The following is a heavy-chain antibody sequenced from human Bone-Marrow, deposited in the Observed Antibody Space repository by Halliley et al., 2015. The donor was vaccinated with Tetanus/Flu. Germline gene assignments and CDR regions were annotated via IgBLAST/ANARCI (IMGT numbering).Heavy chain of an antibody. V-gene: IGHV4-59*01. Sequence: TLSLTCTVSGGSIRSYYWSWIRQPPGKGLEWIGYISHSGNTNYKPSLKSRVTISIDTSNNQFSLKVSSVTAADTAVYYCARSDYGSAVSLHDWGQGTLVTVSS. CDR3: ARSDYGSAVSLHD. J-gene: IGHJ4*02. D-gene: IGHD3-10*01. CDR2: ISHSGNT. CDR1: GGSIRSYY.